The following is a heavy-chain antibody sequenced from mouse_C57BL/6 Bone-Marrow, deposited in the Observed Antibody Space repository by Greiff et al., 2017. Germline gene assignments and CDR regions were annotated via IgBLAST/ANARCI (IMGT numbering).Heavy chain of an antibody. V-gene: IGHV5-12*01. CDR2: ISNGGGST. CDR3: ARRRNYYGREFAY. CDR1: GFTFSDYY. D-gene: IGHD1-1*01. J-gene: IGHJ3*01. Sequence: EVQLVESGGGLVQPGGSLKLSCAASGFTFSDYYMYWVRQTPEKRLEWVAYISNGGGSTYYPDTVKGRFTISRDNAKNTLYLQMSRLKSEDTAMYYGARRRNYYGREFAYWGQGTLVTVSA.